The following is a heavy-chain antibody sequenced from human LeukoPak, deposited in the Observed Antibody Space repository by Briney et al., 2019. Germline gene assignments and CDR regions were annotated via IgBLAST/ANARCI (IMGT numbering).Heavy chain of an antibody. D-gene: IGHD3-10*01. Sequence: PSETLSLTCTVSGGSISSYYWSWIRQPAGKGLEWIGRIYTSGSTNYNPSLKSRVTISVDKSKNQFSLKLSSVTAAATAVYYCATQYYYGSGYPFDPWGQGTLVTVSS. CDR3: ATQYYYGSGYPFDP. CDR1: GGSISSYY. J-gene: IGHJ5*02. CDR2: IYTSGST. V-gene: IGHV4-4*07.